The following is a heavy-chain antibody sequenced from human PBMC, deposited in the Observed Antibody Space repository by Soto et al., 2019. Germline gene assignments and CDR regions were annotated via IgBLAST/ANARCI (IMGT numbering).Heavy chain of an antibody. CDR2: IYYSGST. V-gene: IGHV4-59*08. Sequence: GKGLEWIGYIYYSGSTNYNPSLKSRVTISVDTSKNQFSLKLSSVTAADTAVYYCARRAILGYYYYYMDVWGKGTTVTVSS. CDR3: ARRAILGYYYYYMDV. D-gene: IGHD2-2*02. J-gene: IGHJ6*03.